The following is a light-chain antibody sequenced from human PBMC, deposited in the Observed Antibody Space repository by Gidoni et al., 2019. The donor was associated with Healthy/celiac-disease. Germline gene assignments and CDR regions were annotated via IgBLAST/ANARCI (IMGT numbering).Light chain of an antibody. CDR3: QQYGSSPT. J-gene: IGKJ3*01. Sequence: EIVLTQSPGTLSLSPGERAPLSCRASQSVSSSYLAWYQQKPGQAPRLLIYGASSRATGIPDRFSGSGSGTDFTLTISRLEPEDFAVYYCQQYGSSPTFGPGTKVDIK. CDR2: GAS. V-gene: IGKV3-20*01. CDR1: QSVSSSY.